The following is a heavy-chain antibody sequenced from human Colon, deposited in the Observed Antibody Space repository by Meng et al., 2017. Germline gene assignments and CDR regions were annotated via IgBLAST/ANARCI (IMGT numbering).Heavy chain of an antibody. V-gene: IGHV4-59*08. CDR2: IYYDGFT. Sequence: QVQLQESGPGLMKPSETLSLACTVSGGSISGYYWSWIRQPPGKGLEYIGYIYYDGFTNYNPSLRSRVTRSLDTSKNQFSLSLTSMTAADTAIYYCARLGSSYLHVPYWGQGTLVTVSS. CDR1: GGSISGYY. J-gene: IGHJ4*02. CDR3: ARLGSSYLHVPY. D-gene: IGHD6-6*01.